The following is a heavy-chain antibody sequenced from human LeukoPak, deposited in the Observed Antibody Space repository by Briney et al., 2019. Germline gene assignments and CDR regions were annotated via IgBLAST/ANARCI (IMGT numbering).Heavy chain of an antibody. D-gene: IGHD3-10*01. V-gene: IGHV3-30-3*01. CDR3: AREYGSGSYYHNWFDP. J-gene: IGHJ5*02. Sequence: PGGSLRLSCAASGFTFSSYAMHWVRQAPGKGLEWVAVISYDRSNKYYADSVKGRFTTSRDNSKNTLYLQMNSLRAEDTAVYYCAREYGSGSYYHNWFDPWGQGTLVTVSS. CDR2: ISYDRSNK. CDR1: GFTFSSYA.